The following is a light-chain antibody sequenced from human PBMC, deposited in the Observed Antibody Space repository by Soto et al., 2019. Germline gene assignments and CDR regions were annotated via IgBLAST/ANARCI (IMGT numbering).Light chain of an antibody. V-gene: IGKV1-39*01. CDR1: QSISNY. J-gene: IGKJ4*01. CDR2: AAS. Sequence: DIQMTQSPSSLSASVGDRVTITCRASQSISNYSNWYQQKPGKAPKLLIYAASSLQSGVPSRFSGSGSGTDFTLTISSVQPEDFASYFCQQSYSGLLTFGGGTKVEIK. CDR3: QQSYSGLLT.